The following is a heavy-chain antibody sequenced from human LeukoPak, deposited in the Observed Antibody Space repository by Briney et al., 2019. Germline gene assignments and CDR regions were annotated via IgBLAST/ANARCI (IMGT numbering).Heavy chain of an antibody. J-gene: IGHJ4*02. Sequence: PSETLSLTYTVSGGSISSSSSFWGWIRQPPGKGLEWIGSIYYTGSAYYNPSLKSRVTISVDTSKNQLSLKLSSVTAADTAVYYCARQQLVPHYFDYWGQGTLVTVSS. V-gene: IGHV4-39*07. CDR3: ARQQLVPHYFDY. CDR2: IYYTGSA. D-gene: IGHD6-13*01. CDR1: GGSISSSSSF.